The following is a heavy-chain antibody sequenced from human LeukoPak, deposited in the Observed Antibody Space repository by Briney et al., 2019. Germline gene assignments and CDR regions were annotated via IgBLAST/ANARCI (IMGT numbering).Heavy chain of an antibody. CDR1: GGSISSYY. V-gene: IGHV4-59*08. CDR3: ARSRDYDILTGYYYYGMDV. J-gene: IGHJ6*02. Sequence: PSETLSLTCTVSGGSISSYYWSWIRQPPGKGLEWIGYIYYSGSTNYNPSLKSRVTISVDTSKNQFSLKLSSVTAADTAVYYCARSRDYDILTGYYYYGMDVWGQGTTVTVSS. D-gene: IGHD3-9*01. CDR2: IYYSGST.